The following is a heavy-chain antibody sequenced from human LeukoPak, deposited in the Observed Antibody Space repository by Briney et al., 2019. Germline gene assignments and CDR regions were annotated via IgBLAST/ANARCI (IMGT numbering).Heavy chain of an antibody. J-gene: IGHJ4*02. CDR2: LSGSGDTT. CDR3: AKDRVGAMLYFDL. D-gene: IGHD1-26*01. CDR1: GFTFDDYA. Sequence: GGSLRLSCAASGFTFDDYAMHWVRQAPGKGLEWVSALSGSGDTTYYGDSERGRFTISRDNSKNTLYLQINSLRAEDTAVYFCAKDRVGAMLYFDLWGQGTLVTVSS. V-gene: IGHV3-23*01.